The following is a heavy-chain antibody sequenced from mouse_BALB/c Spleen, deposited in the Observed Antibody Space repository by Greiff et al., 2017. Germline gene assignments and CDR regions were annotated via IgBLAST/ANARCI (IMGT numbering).Heavy chain of an antibody. D-gene: IGHD1-2*01. CDR1: GYTFTSYW. Sequence: QVQLKQSGAELAKPGASVKMSCKASGYTFTSYWMHWVKQRPGQGLEWIGYINPSTGYTEYNQKFKDKATLTADKSSSTAYMQLSSLTSEDSAVYYCARCVQYYGYSAYWGQGTLVTVSA. V-gene: IGHV1-7*01. CDR3: ARCVQYYGYSAY. CDR2: INPSTGYT. J-gene: IGHJ3*01.